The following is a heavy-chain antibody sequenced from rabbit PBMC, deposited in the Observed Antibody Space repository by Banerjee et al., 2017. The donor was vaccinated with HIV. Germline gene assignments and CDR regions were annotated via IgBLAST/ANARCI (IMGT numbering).Heavy chain of an antibody. J-gene: IGHJ4*01. CDR3: VRGASSSGFYSL. CDR2: IDPVFGVT. V-gene: IGHV1S47*01. D-gene: IGHD1-1*01. Sequence: QDQLVESGGGLVQPGGSLTLSCKASGFDLNTYGVSWVRQAPGKGLEWIGYIDPVFGVTYYATWVNGRFTISSQNAQNTLYLQLNSLTVADTATYFCVRGASSSGFYSLWGPGTLVTVS. CDR1: GFDLNTYG.